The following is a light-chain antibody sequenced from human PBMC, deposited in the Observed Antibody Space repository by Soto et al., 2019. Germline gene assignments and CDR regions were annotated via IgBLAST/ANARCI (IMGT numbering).Light chain of an antibody. CDR2: SNN. J-gene: IGLJ2*01. V-gene: IGLV1-44*01. CDR3: AGWDDSLNGVV. CDR1: SSNIGSNT. Sequence: QSVLAQPPSASGTPGQRVTISCSGSSSNIGSNTVNWYQQLPGTAPKLFIYSNNQRPSGVPDRFSGSKSGTSASLAISGLQSEDDADYYCAGWDDSLNGVVFGGGTQLTVL.